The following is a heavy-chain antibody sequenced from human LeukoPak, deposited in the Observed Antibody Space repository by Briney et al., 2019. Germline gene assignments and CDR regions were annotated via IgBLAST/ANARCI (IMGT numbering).Heavy chain of an antibody. CDR3: ARVYCGGDCYLAGAFDI. Sequence: TSETLSLTCTVSGGSISSHYWSWIRQPPGKGLEWIGYIYYSGSTNYNPSLKSRVTISVDTSKNQFSLKLSSVTAADTAVYYCARVYCGGDCYLAGAFDIWGQGTMVTVSS. J-gene: IGHJ3*02. CDR2: IYYSGST. D-gene: IGHD2-21*02. V-gene: IGHV4-59*11. CDR1: GGSISSHY.